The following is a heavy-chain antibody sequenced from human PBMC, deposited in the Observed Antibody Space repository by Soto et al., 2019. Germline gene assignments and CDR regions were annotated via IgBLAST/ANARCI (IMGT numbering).Heavy chain of an antibody. CDR3: ARDGTMVRGVIIDWFDP. CDR1: GGTFSIYA. CDR2: IIPIFGTA. V-gene: IGHV1-69*13. J-gene: IGHJ5*02. D-gene: IGHD3-10*01. Sequence: SVKVSCKASGGTFSIYAISWVRQAPGQGLEWMGGIIPIFGTANYAQKFQGRVTITADESTSTAYMELSSLRSEDTAVYYCARDGTMVRGVIIDWFDPWGQGTLVTVSS.